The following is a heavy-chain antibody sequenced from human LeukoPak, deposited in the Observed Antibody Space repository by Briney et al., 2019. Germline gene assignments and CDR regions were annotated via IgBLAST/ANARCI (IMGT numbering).Heavy chain of an antibody. J-gene: IGHJ4*02. CDR1: GGSFSGYY. D-gene: IGHD6-13*01. V-gene: IGHV4-34*01. CDR2: INHSGST. CDR3: AREEGIAAAEGFFDY. Sequence: ASETLSLTCAVYGGSFSGYYWSWIRQPPGKGLEWIGEINHSGSTNYNPSLKSRVTISVDKSKNQFSLKLSSVTAADTAVYYCAREEGIAAAEGFFDYWGQGTLVTVSS.